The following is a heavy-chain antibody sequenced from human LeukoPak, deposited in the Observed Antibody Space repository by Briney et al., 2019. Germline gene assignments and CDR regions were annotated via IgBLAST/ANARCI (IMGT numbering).Heavy chain of an antibody. CDR3: ARRGYSKDRGVDY. Sequence: SETLSLTCAVSGYSISSGYYWGWIRQPPGKGLELIGSIYHSGSTYYNPSLKSRVTISVDTSKNQFSLKLSSVTAADTAVYYYARRGYSKDRGVDYWGQGTLVTVSS. V-gene: IGHV4-38-2*01. CDR1: GYSISSGYY. D-gene: IGHD4-11*01. J-gene: IGHJ4*02. CDR2: IYHSGST.